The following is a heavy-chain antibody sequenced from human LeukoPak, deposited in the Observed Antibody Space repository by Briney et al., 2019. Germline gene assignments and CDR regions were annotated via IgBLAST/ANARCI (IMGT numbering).Heavy chain of an antibody. D-gene: IGHD3-16*01. J-gene: IGHJ6*02. V-gene: IGHV3-7*03. Sequence: GGSLRLSCATSGFTFSNAWMNWARQAPGKGLEWVASINHNGNVNYYVDSVKGRFTISRDNAKNSLYLQMSNLRAEDTAVYFCARGGGLDVWGQGATVTVSS. CDR1: GFTFSNAW. CDR2: INHNGNVN. CDR3: ARGGGLDV.